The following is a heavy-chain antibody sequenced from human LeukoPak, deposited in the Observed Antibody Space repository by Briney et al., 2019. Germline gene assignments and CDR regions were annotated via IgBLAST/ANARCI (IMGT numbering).Heavy chain of an antibody. D-gene: IGHD2-15*01. CDR2: ISYGGSKK. Sequence: GGSLRLSCAASGFTFSRYCMHWVRQAPGKGLEWVAVISYGGSKKYYADSVKGRLTISRDNSKNTLYLQMNSLQAEDTAVYYCAKALICSGGSCYSYYYYGVDVWGQGTTVTVSS. V-gene: IGHV3-30*18. J-gene: IGHJ6*02. CDR1: GFTFSRYC. CDR3: AKALICSGGSCYSYYYYGVDV.